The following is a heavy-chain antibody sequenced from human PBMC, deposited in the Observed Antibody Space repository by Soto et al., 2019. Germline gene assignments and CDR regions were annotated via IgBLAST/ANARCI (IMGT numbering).Heavy chain of an antibody. CDR1: GFTFSSFD. Sequence: DVQLVESGGALVQPGGSLRLSCVGSGFTFSSFDMNWVRQAPGKGLEWISYISSRGISTYYADSVKGRFTISRDNAENSLFLQMNSLRVEDTALYYCAKNQERELPRVIDFWGQGTLVTVSS. J-gene: IGHJ4*02. V-gene: IGHV3-48*03. CDR3: AKNQERELPRVIDF. CDR2: ISSRGIST. D-gene: IGHD1-7*01.